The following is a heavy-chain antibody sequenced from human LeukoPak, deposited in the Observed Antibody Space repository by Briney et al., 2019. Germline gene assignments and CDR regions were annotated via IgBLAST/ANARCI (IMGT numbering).Heavy chain of an antibody. V-gene: IGHV3-23*01. D-gene: IGHD3-22*01. CDR1: GFTFSSYA. J-gene: IGHJ1*01. CDR2: ISGSGGST. CDR3: AKDYYDSSGYYGEYFQH. Sequence: TGGSLRLSCAASGFTFSSYAMSWVRQAPGKGLEWVSAISGSGGSTYYADSVKGRFTISRDNSKNTLYLQMNSLRAEDTAVYSCAKDYYDSSGYYGEYFQHWGQGTLVTVSS.